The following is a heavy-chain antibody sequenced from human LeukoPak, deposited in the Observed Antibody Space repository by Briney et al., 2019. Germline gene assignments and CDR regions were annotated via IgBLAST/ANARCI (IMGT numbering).Heavy chain of an antibody. CDR1: GFTFSSYA. D-gene: IGHD6-19*01. Sequence: GSLRLSCAASGFTFSSYAMSWVRQAPGKGLEWVSVISDSGGSTYSADSVKGRFTISRDNSKSTLYLQMNSLRAEDTAIYYCARRPGSGWYVLDYWGQGTLVTVS. CDR3: ARRPGSGWYVLDY. J-gene: IGHJ4*02. V-gene: IGHV3-23*01. CDR2: ISDSGGST.